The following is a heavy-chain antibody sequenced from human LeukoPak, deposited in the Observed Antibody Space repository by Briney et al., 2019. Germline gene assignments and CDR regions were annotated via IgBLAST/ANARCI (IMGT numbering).Heavy chain of an antibody. CDR1: GYTFTGYY. CDR3: ARSNMIVVAPFDY. Sequence: ASVKVSCKASGYTFTGYYMHWVQQAPGQGLEWMGWINPNSGGTNYAQKFQGRVTMTRDTSISTAYMELSRLRSDDTAVYYCARSNMIVVAPFDYWGQGTLVTVSS. D-gene: IGHD3-22*01. CDR2: INPNSGGT. J-gene: IGHJ4*02. V-gene: IGHV1-2*02.